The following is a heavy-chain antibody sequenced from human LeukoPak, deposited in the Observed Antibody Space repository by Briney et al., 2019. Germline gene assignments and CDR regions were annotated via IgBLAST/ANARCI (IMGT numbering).Heavy chain of an antibody. CDR3: ARYRAYSGSFDY. V-gene: IGHV3-53*01. CDR1: GFTVSSNY. J-gene: IGHJ4*02. D-gene: IGHD1-26*01. Sequence: GGSLRLSCAASGFTVSSNYMSWVRQAPGEGLEWVSVIYSGGSTYYADSVKGRFTISRDNSKNTLYLQMNSLRAEDTAVYYCARYRAYSGSFDYWGQGTLVTASS. CDR2: IYSGGST.